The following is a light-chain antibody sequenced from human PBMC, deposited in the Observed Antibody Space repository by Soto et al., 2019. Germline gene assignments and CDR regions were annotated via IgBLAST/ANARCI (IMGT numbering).Light chain of an antibody. J-gene: IGKJ4*01. Sequence: EIVMTQSPXXLXVSPGERATLSCRASQSVSSNLAWYQQNPGQAPRLLIYGASTRATDIPARFSGSGSGTEFTLTISSLQSEDFAVYYCQQNNNWPLTFGGGTKVEIK. CDR1: QSVSSN. V-gene: IGKV3-15*01. CDR2: GAS. CDR3: QQNNNWPLT.